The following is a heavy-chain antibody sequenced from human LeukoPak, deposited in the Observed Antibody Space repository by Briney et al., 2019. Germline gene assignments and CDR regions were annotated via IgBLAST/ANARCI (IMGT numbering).Heavy chain of an antibody. CDR2: ISGSSGTI. D-gene: IGHD5-18*01. CDR3: ARKYIYGFDY. CDR1: AFTFSTYT. Sequence: GGSLRLSCAASAFTFSTYTMNWVRQAPGKGLDWVAYISGSSGTIYYADSVKGRFTISRDNAKNSLYLQMNSLRAEDTAVYYCARKYIYGFDYWGQGTLVTVSS. V-gene: IGHV3-48*01. J-gene: IGHJ4*02.